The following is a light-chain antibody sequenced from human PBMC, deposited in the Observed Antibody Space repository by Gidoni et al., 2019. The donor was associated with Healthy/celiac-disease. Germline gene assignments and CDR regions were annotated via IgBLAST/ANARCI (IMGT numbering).Light chain of an antibody. CDR3: QQYGSSPLVT. J-gene: IGKJ1*01. CDR2: GAS. V-gene: IGKV3-20*01. Sequence: EIVLTQSPGTLSLSPGERATLSCRASQSVSSCYLAWYQQKPGQAPRLLIYGASSRATGIPDRFSGSGSGTDFTLTISRLEPEDFAVYYCQQYGSSPLVTFGQGTKVEIK. CDR1: QSVSSCY.